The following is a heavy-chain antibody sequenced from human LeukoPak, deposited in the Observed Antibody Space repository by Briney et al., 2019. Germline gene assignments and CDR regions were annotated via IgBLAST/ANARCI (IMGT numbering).Heavy chain of an antibody. V-gene: IGHV1-18*01. Sequence: GASVKVSYKASGYTFTSYGIDWVRQAPGQGLEWMGWISAYNGNTQYAQKLQDRVTMTTDTSTSTAYMELRSLRSDDTAVYYCARDFYDFLTGYYIGYWGQGTMVTVSS. CDR1: GYTFTSYG. CDR3: ARDFYDFLTGYYIGY. CDR2: ISAYNGNT. D-gene: IGHD3-9*01. J-gene: IGHJ4*02.